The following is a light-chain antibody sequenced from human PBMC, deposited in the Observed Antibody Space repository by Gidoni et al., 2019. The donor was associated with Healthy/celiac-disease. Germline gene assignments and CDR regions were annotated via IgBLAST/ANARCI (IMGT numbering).Light chain of an antibody. V-gene: IGKV1-39*01. CDR3: QQSYSTPWT. CDR2: AAS. CDR1: QSISSY. Sequence: DVPMTHSPSSLSASVGDRVTSTCRASQSISSYLNWYQQKPGKAPKLLIYAASSLQSGVPSRFSGSGSGTDFTLTISSLQPEDFATYYCQQSYSTPWTFGQGTKLEIK. J-gene: IGKJ1*01.